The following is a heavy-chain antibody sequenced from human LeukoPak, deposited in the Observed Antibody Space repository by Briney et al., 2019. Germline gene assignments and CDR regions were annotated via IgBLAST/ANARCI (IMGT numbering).Heavy chain of an antibody. CDR2: IYYSGST. CDR3: ARRPNWFDP. CDR1: GGSISSSRYY. V-gene: IGHV4-39*01. Sequence: PSETLSLTCTVSGGSISSSRYYWGWIRQPPGKGLEWIGSIYYSGSTYYNPSLKSRVTISVDTSKNQFSLKLSSVTAADTAVYYCARRPNWFDPWGQGTLVTVSS. J-gene: IGHJ5*02.